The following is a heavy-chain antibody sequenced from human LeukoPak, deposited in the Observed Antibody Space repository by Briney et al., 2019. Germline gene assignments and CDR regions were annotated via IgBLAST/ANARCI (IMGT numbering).Heavy chain of an antibody. J-gene: IGHJ4*02. V-gene: IGHV3-7*01. CDR2: IKQDGSEK. D-gene: IGHD2-15*01. CDR3: ARDGFYCSGGSCYSDY. CDR1: GFTFSSYW. Sequence: PGGSLRLSCAASGFTFSSYWMSWVSQAPGKGLEWVANIKQDGSEKYYVDSVKGRFTISRDNAKNSLYLQMNSLRAEDTAVYYCARDGFYCSGGSCYSDYWGQGTLVTVSS.